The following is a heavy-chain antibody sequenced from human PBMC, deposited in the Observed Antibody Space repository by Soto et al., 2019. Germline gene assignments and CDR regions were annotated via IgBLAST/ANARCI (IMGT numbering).Heavy chain of an antibody. J-gene: IGHJ3*02. CDR2: IHHSGSA. Sequence: SETLSLTCAVSGGSISSGGYSWSWIRQPPGKGLEWIGYIHHSGSAYYNPSLKSRVTISVDRSKNQFSLKLSSVTAADTAVYYCARAMIVVRGSDAFDIWGQGTMVTVSS. V-gene: IGHV4-30-2*01. CDR3: ARAMIVVRGSDAFDI. D-gene: IGHD3-22*01. CDR1: GGSISSGGYS.